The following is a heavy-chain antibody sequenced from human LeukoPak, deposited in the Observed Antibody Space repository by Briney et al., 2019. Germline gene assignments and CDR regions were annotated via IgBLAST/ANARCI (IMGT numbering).Heavy chain of an antibody. CDR3: ARSPFASSSGVLSQLDY. CDR1: GGTFSSYA. D-gene: IGHD6-6*01. V-gene: IGHV1-69*04. Sequence: SVKASCKASGGTFSSYAISWVRQAPGQGLEWMGRIIPILGIANYAQKFQGRVTITADKSTSTAYMELSSLRSEDTAVYYCARSPFASSSGVLSQLDYWGQGTLVTVSS. J-gene: IGHJ4*02. CDR2: IIPILGIA.